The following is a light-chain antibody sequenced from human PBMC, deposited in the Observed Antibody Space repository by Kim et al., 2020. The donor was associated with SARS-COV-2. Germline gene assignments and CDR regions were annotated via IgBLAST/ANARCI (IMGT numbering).Light chain of an antibody. CDR3: CSYAGSSTVV. CDR1: SRDVGSYNL. Sequence: ISISCPGTSRDVGSYNLVSWDQQHPGKAPKLMIYEVSTRPSGVSNRFSGSKSGNTASLTISGLQAEDEADYYCCSYAGSSTVVFGGGTQLTVL. V-gene: IGLV2-23*02. J-gene: IGLJ2*01. CDR2: EVS.